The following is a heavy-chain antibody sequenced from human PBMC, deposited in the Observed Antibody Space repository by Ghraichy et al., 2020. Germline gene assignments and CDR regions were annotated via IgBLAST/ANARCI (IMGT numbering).Heavy chain of an antibody. CDR2: ISYDGSNK. D-gene: IGHD3-22*01. J-gene: IGHJ4*02. Sequence: GGSLRLSCAASGFTFSSYAMHWVRQAPGKGLEWVAVISYDGSNKYYADSVKGRFTISRDNSKNTLYLQKNSRRAEDTAEYYCARSPGSGYLHRPVDYWGQGTLVTVSS. CDR1: GFTFSSYA. V-gene: IGHV3-30-3*01. CDR3: ARSPGSGYLHRPVDY.